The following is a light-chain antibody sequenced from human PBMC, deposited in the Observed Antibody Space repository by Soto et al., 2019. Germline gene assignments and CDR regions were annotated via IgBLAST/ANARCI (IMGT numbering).Light chain of an antibody. J-gene: IGLJ1*01. CDR3: QSYDKTLTAYV. CDR2: TDN. V-gene: IGLV1-40*01. CDR1: SSNIGAGYD. Sequence: QPVLPQPPSVSGAPGQRVTISCTGSSSNIGAGYDVHWYHQLPGTAPKLLVSTDNHRPSGVPDRLSASKSGASASLAITGLQAEDEAHYYCQSYDKTLTAYVFGTGTKLTVL.